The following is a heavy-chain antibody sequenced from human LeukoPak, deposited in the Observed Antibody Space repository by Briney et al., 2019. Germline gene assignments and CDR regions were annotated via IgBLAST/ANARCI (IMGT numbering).Heavy chain of an antibody. CDR3: ARRKNWTDEGSDP. D-gene: IGHD1-1*01. V-gene: IGHV1-18*04. CDR2: ISAYNGNT. CDR1: GYTFTSYG. J-gene: IGHJ5*02. Sequence: ASLKVSCGTSGYTFTSYGISWVRQAPGQGLEWMGWISAYNGNTNYAQRLQGRVTMTTDTSTSTVYMELKSLISDDTAIYYCARRKNWTDEGSDPWGQGTLVTVSS.